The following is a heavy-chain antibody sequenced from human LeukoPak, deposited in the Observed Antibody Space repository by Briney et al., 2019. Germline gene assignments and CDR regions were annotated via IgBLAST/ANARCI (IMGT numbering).Heavy chain of an antibody. J-gene: IGHJ3*01. Sequence: SETLSLTCAVSGDSISGPNWWSWVRQPPGKGLEWIGKIYHTESIYYNPSLMSRVTISVDKSKNQISLNLNSVTAADTAVYYCARDAHIRMAFDVWGQGTRVTASS. V-gene: IGHV4-4*02. CDR2: IYHTESI. CDR1: GDSISGPNW. CDR3: ARDAHIRMAFDV. D-gene: IGHD3-10*01.